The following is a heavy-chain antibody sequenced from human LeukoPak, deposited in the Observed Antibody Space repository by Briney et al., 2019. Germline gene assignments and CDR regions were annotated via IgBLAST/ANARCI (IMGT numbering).Heavy chain of an antibody. CDR3: ARDVAYNAFVY. Sequence: PGGSLRLSCAASGFTFSTSWMTWVRQAPGKGLEWVADINPDGSAKNYVGFVQGRFTISRDNAKNSVYLQMSSLRAEDTAVYFCARDVAYNAFVYWGQGTLVAVSS. CDR1: GFTFSTSW. J-gene: IGHJ4*02. D-gene: IGHD1-14*01. CDR2: INPDGSAK. V-gene: IGHV3-7*01.